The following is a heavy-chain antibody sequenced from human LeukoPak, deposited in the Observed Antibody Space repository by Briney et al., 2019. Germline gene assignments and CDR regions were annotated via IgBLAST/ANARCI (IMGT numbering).Heavy chain of an antibody. CDR2: IKKDGSEK. Sequence: GGSPRLSCAASGFTFSNYLMSWVRQAPGKGLEWVANIKKDGSEKYYVDSVKGRFTISRDNSKNPLYLQMNSLRAEDTAVYYCARGWPGNGFDIWGQGTMVTVSS. J-gene: IGHJ3*02. CDR3: ARGWPGNGFDI. CDR1: GFTFSNYL. V-gene: IGHV3-7*01.